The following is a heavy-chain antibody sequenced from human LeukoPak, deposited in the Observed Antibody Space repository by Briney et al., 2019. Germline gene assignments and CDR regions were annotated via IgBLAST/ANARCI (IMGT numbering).Heavy chain of an antibody. V-gene: IGHV3-33*01. CDR1: GFTFSAHG. CDR3: AREASGYYRDF. J-gene: IGHJ4*02. CDR2: IWYDGSKQ. D-gene: IGHD3-3*01. Sequence: GRSLRLSCAASGFTFSAHGMHWVRQAPGKGLEWVAVIWYDGSKQEYAESVKGRFTIPRDDSKNTLYLQMNSLRAEDTAVYYCAREASGYYRDFWGQGTLVTVSS.